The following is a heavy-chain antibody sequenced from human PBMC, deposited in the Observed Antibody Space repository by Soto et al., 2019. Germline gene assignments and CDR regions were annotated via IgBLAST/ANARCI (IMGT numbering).Heavy chain of an antibody. Sequence: ASVKVSCKASGYTFTSYCISWVRQAPGQGLEWMGWISAYNGNTNYAQKLQGRVTMTTDTSTSTAYMELRSLRSDDTAVYYCARDIAAPHPSDYYYYGMDVWGQGTTVTVS. V-gene: IGHV1-18*01. CDR3: ARDIAAPHPSDYYYYGMDV. J-gene: IGHJ6*02. CDR2: ISAYNGNT. CDR1: GYTFTSYC. D-gene: IGHD6-6*01.